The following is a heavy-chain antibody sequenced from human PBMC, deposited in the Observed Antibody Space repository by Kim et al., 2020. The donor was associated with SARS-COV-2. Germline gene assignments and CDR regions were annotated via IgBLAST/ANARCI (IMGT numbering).Heavy chain of an antibody. CDR1: GFTFSSYS. CDR2: ISSSSSYI. J-gene: IGHJ6*02. CDR3: ARDLGSDNGGGYYYYGMDV. D-gene: IGHD3-10*01. V-gene: IGHV3-21*01. Sequence: GGSLRLSCAASGFTFSSYSMNWVRQAPGKGLEWVSSISSSSSYIYYADSVKGRFTVSRDNAKNSLYLQMNSLRAEDTAVYYCARDLGSDNGGGYYYYGMDVGGRGPTATAS.